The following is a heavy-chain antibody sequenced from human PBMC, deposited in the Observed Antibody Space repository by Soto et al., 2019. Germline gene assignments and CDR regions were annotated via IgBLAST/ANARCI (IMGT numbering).Heavy chain of an antibody. CDR1: GDSVSSNGAC. Sequence: SQTLSLTCVISGDSVSSNGACWNWIRQSPSRGLQWLGRIYYRSKWFHDYAASVESRMAINPDTSRNQFSLQLNYVTPEDTAVYYCARVHCSAGTCLDGLDFWGQGTTITVSS. CDR2: IYYRSKWFH. J-gene: IGHJ6*02. D-gene: IGHD2-15*01. CDR3: ARVHCSAGTCLDGLDF. V-gene: IGHV6-1*01.